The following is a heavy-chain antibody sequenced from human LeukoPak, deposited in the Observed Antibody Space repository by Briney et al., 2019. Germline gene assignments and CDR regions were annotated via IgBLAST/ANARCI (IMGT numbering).Heavy chain of an antibody. CDR1: GGTFSSYD. J-gene: IGHJ4*02. V-gene: IGHV1-69*13. CDR3: ASTDSSGYYGYFDY. D-gene: IGHD3-22*01. Sequence: SVKVPCKASGGTFSSYDISWVRQAPGQGLEWMGGIIPIFGTANYAQKFQGRVTITADESTSTAYMELSSLRSEDTAVYYCASTDSSGYYGYFDYWGQGTLVTVSS. CDR2: IIPIFGTA.